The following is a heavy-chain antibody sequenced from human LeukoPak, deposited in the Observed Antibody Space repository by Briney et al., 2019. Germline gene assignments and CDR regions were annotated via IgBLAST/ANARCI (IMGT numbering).Heavy chain of an antibody. CDR1: GFTFSNYW. CDR2: IKEDGSEK. V-gene: IGHV3-7*01. CDR3: ARTIEMATISYFDY. J-gene: IGHJ4*02. D-gene: IGHD5-24*01. Sequence: GGSLRLSCAASGFTFSNYWMSWVRQAPGKGLEWVANIKEDGSEKYYVDSVKGRFTISRDNVKKSLYLQMNSLRAGDTAVYYCARTIEMATISYFDYWGQGTLVTVSS.